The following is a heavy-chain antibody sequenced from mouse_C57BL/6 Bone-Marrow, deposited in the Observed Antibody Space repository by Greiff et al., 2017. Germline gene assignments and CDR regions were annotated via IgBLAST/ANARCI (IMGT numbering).Heavy chain of an antibody. CDR2: IYPGSGST. V-gene: IGHV1-55*01. Sequence: VKLQQSGTVLARPGASVKMSCKASGYTFTSYWITWVKQRPGQGLEWIGDIYPGSGSTNYNEKFKSKATLTVDTSSSTAYMQLSSLTSEDSAVYYCARSGRYYDYTFDYWGQGTTLTVSS. CDR1: GYTFTSYW. D-gene: IGHD2-4*01. J-gene: IGHJ2*01. CDR3: ARSGRYYDYTFDY.